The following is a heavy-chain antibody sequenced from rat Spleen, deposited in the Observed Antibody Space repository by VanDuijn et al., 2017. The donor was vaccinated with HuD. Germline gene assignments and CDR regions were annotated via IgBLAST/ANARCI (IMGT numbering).Heavy chain of an antibody. Sequence: EVQLVESGGGSVQPGRSLKLSCAASGFTFSDYYMAWVRQAPTKGLEWVATISYDGSSTYYRDSVKGRFTISRDNAKSTLSLQMDSLRSEDTATYYCARRHYGYTDYFDYWGQGVMVPVSS. D-gene: IGHD1-11*01. CDR2: ISYDGSST. CDR3: ARRHYGYTDYFDY. CDR1: GFTFSDYY. J-gene: IGHJ2*01. V-gene: IGHV5-7*01.